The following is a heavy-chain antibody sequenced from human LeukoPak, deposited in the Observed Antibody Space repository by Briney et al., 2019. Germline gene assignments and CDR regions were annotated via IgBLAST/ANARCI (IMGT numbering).Heavy chain of an antibody. Sequence: ASVMVSCKASGYTFTSYGISWVRQAPGQGLEWMGWISAYNSNTNYAQKLQGRVTMTTDTSTSTAYMELRSLRSDDTAVYYCARNGAFRCSSTSCLYYFDYWGQGTLVTVSS. V-gene: IGHV1-18*01. CDR3: ARNGAFRCSSTSCLYYFDY. CDR1: GYTFTSYG. J-gene: IGHJ4*02. D-gene: IGHD2-2*01. CDR2: ISAYNSNT.